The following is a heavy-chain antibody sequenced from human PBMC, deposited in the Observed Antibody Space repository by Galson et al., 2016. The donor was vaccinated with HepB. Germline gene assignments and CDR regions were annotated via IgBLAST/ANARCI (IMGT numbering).Heavy chain of an antibody. V-gene: IGHV6-1*01. D-gene: IGHD2-8*01. Sequence: CAITGDSVSSNSAAWNWIRQSPSRGLEWLGRPYYRSKWYHDYAVSVKSRILINPDTSKNHFSLQLNSVTPEDTAVDYCARTKWGWFDPWGQGTLVTVSS. J-gene: IGHJ5*02. CDR3: ARTKWGWFDP. CDR2: PYYRSKWYH. CDR1: GDSVSSNSAA.